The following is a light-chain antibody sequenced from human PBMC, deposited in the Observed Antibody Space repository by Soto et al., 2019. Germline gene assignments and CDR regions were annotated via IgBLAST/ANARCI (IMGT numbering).Light chain of an antibody. V-gene: IGKV3-20*01. J-gene: IGKJ2*01. CDR2: GAS. Sequence: EIVLTQSPGTLSLSPGERATLSCRASQSISSSYLAWYQHKPGQAPRLLIFGASSSATDIPDRFSGSGSGTDFTLTISSLEPEDFAVYYCQQFGSSSYTFGQGTKLEIK. CDR1: QSISSSY. CDR3: QQFGSSSYT.